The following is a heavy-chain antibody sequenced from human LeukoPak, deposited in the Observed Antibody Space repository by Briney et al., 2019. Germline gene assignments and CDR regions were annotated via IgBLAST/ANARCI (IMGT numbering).Heavy chain of an antibody. CDR3: ARGQLGSYDSSGYYLTNSEYFQH. Sequence: GGSLRLSCAASGFTFSDYYMSWIRQAPGKGLEWVSYISSSGSTIYYADPVKGRFTISRDNAKNSLYLQMNSLRAEDTAVYYWARGQLGSYDSSGYYLTNSEYFQHWGQGTLVTVSS. J-gene: IGHJ1*01. CDR1: GFTFSDYY. V-gene: IGHV3-11*01. CDR2: ISSSGSTI. D-gene: IGHD3-22*01.